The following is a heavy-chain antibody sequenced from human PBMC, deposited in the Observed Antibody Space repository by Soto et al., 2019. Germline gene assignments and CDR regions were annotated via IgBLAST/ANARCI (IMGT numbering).Heavy chain of an antibody. Sequence: QVQLVESGGGVVQPGRSLRLSCVGSGFPFWHYGMHWVRQAPVKGLEWVAVIWSDGKKESYADFVQGLFAISRGNFKDTLYFQMKRLRAEDTAVYYCARDRDGGSFHMDVWGQGTTVTVSS. CDR1: GFPFWHYG. CDR2: IWSDGKKE. J-gene: IGHJ6*02. CDR3: ARDRDGGSFHMDV. D-gene: IGHD4-17*01. V-gene: IGHV3-33*01.